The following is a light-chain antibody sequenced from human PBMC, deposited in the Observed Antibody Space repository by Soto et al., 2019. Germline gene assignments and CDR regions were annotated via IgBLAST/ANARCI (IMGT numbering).Light chain of an antibody. CDR3: QQYNHWTSIT. CDR1: QSIRTN. V-gene: IGKV3-15*01. J-gene: IGKJ5*01. Sequence: EIVMTQSPATLSVSPGERAILSCRASQSIRTNVAWYQQRPGQAPRLLIYGASTRATDIPARFSGSGSGTEFTLTISSLQSEDFAISYCQQYNHWTSITFGQGTRLEF. CDR2: GAS.